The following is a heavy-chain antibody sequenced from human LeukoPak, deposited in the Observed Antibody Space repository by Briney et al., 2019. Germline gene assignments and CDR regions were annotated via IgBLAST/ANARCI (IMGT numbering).Heavy chain of an antibody. J-gene: IGHJ4*02. V-gene: IGHV3-23*01. Sequence: GGSLRLSCAASGFTFSSYAMSWVRQAPGKGLEWVSAISGSGGSTYYADSVKGRFIISRDNSKNTVYLQMNSLSAEDAAVYYCVKDDGWVQYANWGQGTLVTVSS. CDR2: ISGSGGST. D-gene: IGHD5-24*01. CDR1: GFTFSSYA. CDR3: VKDDGWVQYAN.